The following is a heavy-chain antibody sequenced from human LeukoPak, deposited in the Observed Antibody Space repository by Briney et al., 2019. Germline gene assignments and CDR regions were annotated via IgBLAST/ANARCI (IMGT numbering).Heavy chain of an antibody. CDR1: GFTFGDYA. Sequence: PGRSLRLSCTASGFTFGDYAMSWFRQAPGKGLEWVGFIRGKAYGGTTEYAASVKGRFTISRDDSKSIAYLQMNSLKTEDTAVYYCTSSGYSSGWFDYYYYGMDVWGQGTTVTVSS. CDR2: IRGKAYGGTT. D-gene: IGHD6-19*01. J-gene: IGHJ6*02. CDR3: TSSGYSSGWFDYYYYGMDV. V-gene: IGHV3-49*03.